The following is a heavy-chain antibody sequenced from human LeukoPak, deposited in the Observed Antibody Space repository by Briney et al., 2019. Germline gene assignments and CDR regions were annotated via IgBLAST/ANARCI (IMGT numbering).Heavy chain of an antibody. CDR2: ISGSGGST. J-gene: IGHJ4*02. D-gene: IGHD3-10*01. Sequence: GGSLRLSCAASGFTFSSYAMSWVRQAPGKGLEWVSAISGSGGSTYYADSVKGRFTISRDNSKNTLYLQMNSLRAEDTAVYYCAKDRWFGELGAPFFDYWGQGTLVTVSS. V-gene: IGHV3-23*01. CDR1: GFTFSSYA. CDR3: AKDRWFGELGAPFFDY.